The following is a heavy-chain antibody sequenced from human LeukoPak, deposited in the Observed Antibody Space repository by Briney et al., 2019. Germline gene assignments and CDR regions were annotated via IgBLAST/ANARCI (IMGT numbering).Heavy chain of an antibody. Sequence: SETLSLTCTVSGGSISSYYWSWIRQPPGKGLEWIGYIYYSGSTNYNPSLKSRVTISVDTSKNQFSLKLSSVTAADTAVYYCAKISPLAPPLFDILTGYSPGWGQGTLVTVSS. D-gene: IGHD3-9*01. V-gene: IGHV4-59*01. CDR3: AKISPLAPPLFDILTGYSPG. J-gene: IGHJ4*02. CDR1: GGSISSYY. CDR2: IYYSGST.